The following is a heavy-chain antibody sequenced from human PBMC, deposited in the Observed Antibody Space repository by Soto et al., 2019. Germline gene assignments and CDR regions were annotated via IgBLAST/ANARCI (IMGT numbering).Heavy chain of an antibody. CDR2: ISSDSRYI. J-gene: IGHJ6*02. Sequence: EVQLVESGGGLVQPGGSLRLSCAASGFTLSNYAVNWVRQAPGKGLEWVSYISSDSRYIYYGDSVKGRFTISRANARNSVYLQMNSMRDEDTAVYYCARIKLVEFFFINVDVYDMDVWGQGTTVTVSS. CDR3: ARIKLVEFFFINVDVYDMDV. V-gene: IGHV3-48*02. CDR1: GFTLSNYA. D-gene: IGHD3-16*01.